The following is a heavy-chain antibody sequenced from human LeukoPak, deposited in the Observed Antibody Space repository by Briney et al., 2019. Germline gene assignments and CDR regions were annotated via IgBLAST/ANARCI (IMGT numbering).Heavy chain of an antibody. CDR2: IYYSGST. CDR1: GGPISSYY. D-gene: IGHD2-15*01. V-gene: IGHV4-59*01. J-gene: IGHJ6*02. CDR3: ARDIVVVVADSSRYYYYGMDV. Sequence: SETLCLTCTVSGGPISSYYWSWIRQPPGKGLEWIGYIYYSGSTNYNPSLKSRVTISVDTSKNQFSLKLSSVTAADTAIYYCARDIVVVVADSSRYYYYGMDVWGQGTTVTVSS.